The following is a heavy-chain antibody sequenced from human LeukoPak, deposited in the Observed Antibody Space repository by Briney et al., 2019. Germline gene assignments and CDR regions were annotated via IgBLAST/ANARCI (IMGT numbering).Heavy chain of an antibody. D-gene: IGHD5-12*01. CDR1: GGTFISYT. CDR2: IIPIFGTA. CDR3: ARDYDRLYYYGMDV. J-gene: IGHJ6*02. V-gene: IGHV1-69*13. Sequence: SVKVSCKASGGTFISYTISWVRQAPGQGLEWMGGIIPIFGTANYAQKFQGRVTITADESTSTAYMELSSLRSEDTAVYYCARDYDRLYYYGMDVWGQGTTVTVSS.